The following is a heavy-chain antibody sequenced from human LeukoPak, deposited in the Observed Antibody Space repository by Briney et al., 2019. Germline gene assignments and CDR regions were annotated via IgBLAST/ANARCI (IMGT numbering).Heavy chain of an antibody. Sequence: GRSLRLSCAASGFTFSSYAMHWVRQAPGKGLEWVAIISYDGSNKYYADSVKGRFTISRDNSKNTLYLQMNSLRAEDTAVYYSARTSGSYMYYFDYWGQGTLVTVSS. CDR2: ISYDGSNK. CDR1: GFTFSSYA. CDR3: ARTSGSYMYYFDY. J-gene: IGHJ4*02. V-gene: IGHV3-30-3*01. D-gene: IGHD1-26*01.